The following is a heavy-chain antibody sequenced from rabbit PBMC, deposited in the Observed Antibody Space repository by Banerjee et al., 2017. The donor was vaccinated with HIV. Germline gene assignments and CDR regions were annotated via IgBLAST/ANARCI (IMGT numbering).Heavy chain of an antibody. D-gene: IGHD4-1*01. CDR3: ARDLAGVIGWNFNL. Sequence: QQQLEESGGGLVKPEGSLTLTCKASGFDFSSNAMCWVRQAPGKGLELIACIYTSSGSPWYASWVNGRFTISRSTSLNTVDLKMTSLTAADTATYFCARDLAGVIGWNFNLWGQGTLVTVS. V-gene: IGHV1S43*01. J-gene: IGHJ4*01. CDR1: GFDFSSNA. CDR2: IYTSSGSP.